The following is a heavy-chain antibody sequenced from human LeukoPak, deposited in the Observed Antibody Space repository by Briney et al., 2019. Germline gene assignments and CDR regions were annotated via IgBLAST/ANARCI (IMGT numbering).Heavy chain of an antibody. CDR2: ISSNGGS. V-gene: IGHV3-64*04. J-gene: IGHJ4*02. CDR1: GFTLSSYA. Sequence: GGSLRLSCSASGFTLSSYAMHWVRQAPGKGLEYVSGISSNGGSVYADSVKGRFTISRDNAKNSLYLQMNSLRAEDTAVYYCARDHPGYCGSTSCYRLGDYWGQGTLVTVSS. CDR3: ARDHPGYCGSTSCYRLGDY. D-gene: IGHD2-2*01.